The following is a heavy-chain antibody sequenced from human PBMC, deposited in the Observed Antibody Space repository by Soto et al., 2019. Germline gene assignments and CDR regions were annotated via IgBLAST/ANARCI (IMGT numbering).Heavy chain of an antibody. V-gene: IGHV3-11*01. Sequence: LSLSFAASGFSFSDYYMNWIRQAPGKGLEWVSSISGSTAVIKYADSVKGRFTISRDNVKKSLYLQMNSLSAEDTAVYYCARENGGDSGWSEPWGQGTMVNVSS. CDR1: GFSFSDYY. J-gene: IGHJ5*02. CDR3: ARENGGDSGWSEP. D-gene: IGHD2-21*02. CDR2: ISGSTAVI.